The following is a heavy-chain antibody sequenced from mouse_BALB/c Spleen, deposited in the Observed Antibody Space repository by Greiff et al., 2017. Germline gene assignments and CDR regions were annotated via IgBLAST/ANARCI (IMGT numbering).Heavy chain of an antibody. Sequence: QVQLKQSGPGLVQPSQSLSITCTVSGFSLTSYGVHWVRQSPGKGLEWLGVIWSGGSTDYNAAFISRLSISKDNSKSQVFFKMNSLQANDTAIYYCARESKLGREYFDYWGQGTTLTVSS. D-gene: IGHD4-1*01. V-gene: IGHV2-2*02. J-gene: IGHJ2*01. CDR3: ARESKLGREYFDY. CDR1: GFSLTSYG. CDR2: IWSGGST.